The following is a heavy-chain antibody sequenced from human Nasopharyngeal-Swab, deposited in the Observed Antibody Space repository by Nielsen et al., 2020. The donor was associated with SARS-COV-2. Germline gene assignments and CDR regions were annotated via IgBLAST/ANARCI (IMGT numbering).Heavy chain of an antibody. V-gene: IGHV3-74*01. Sequence: GESLKISCTASGFTLSATSMHWVRQVPGKGLLWVSRIKSDGTTIRYADSVQGRFTISRDDARNALYLQMNSLRVEDTAVYYCATNLYTLPHYWGQGTLVTVSS. CDR3: ATNLYTLPHY. CDR1: GFTLSATS. J-gene: IGHJ4*02. D-gene: IGHD2-2*02. CDR2: IKSDGTTI.